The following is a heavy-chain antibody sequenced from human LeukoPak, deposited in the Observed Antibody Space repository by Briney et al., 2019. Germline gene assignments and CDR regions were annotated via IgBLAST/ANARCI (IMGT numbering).Heavy chain of an antibody. CDR3: AKKFFMGATGYYYMDV. D-gene: IGHD1-26*01. Sequence: GGSLRLSCAASGFTFSNYAIHWVRQAPGKGLEWVSAISGSGGSTYYADSVKGRFTISRDNSKNTLYLQMNSLRAEDTAVYYCAKKFFMGATGYYYMDVWGKGTTVTVSS. J-gene: IGHJ6*03. V-gene: IGHV3-23*01. CDR1: GFTFSNYA. CDR2: ISGSGGST.